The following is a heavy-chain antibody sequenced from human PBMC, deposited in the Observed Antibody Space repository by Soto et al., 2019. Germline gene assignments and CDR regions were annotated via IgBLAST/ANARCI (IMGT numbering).Heavy chain of an antibody. CDR2: MNPNSGNT. CDR1: GYTFTSYD. V-gene: IGHV1-8*01. Sequence: ASVKVSCKASGYTFTSYDINWVRQATGQGLEWMGWMNPNSGNTGYAQKFQGRVTMTRNTSISTAYMELSSLRSEDTAVYYCARAYCSGGSCYDAAFDIWGQGTMVTVSS. D-gene: IGHD2-15*01. CDR3: ARAYCSGGSCYDAAFDI. J-gene: IGHJ3*02.